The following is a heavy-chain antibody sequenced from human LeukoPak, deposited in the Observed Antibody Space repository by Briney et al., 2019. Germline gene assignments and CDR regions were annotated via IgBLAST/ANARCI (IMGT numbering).Heavy chain of an antibody. D-gene: IGHD4-17*01. CDR3: AKATLTTVTTQVIFDY. CDR2: ISGSGGST. J-gene: IGHJ4*02. CDR1: GFTFSSYG. V-gene: IGHV3-23*01. Sequence: GGSLRLSCAASGFTFSSYGMSWVRQAPGKGLEWVSAISGSGGSTYYADSVKGRFTISRDNSKNTLYLQMNSLRAEDTAVYYCAKATLTTVTTQVIFDYWGQGTLVTVSS.